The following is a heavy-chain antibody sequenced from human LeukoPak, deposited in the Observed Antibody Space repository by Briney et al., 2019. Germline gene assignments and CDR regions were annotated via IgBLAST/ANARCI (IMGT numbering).Heavy chain of an antibody. CDR1: GGSISSYY. Sequence: SETLSLTCTVSGGSISSYYWSWIRQPAGKGLEWIGYIYYSGSTNYNPSLKSRVTISVDTSKNQFSLKLSSVTAADTAVYYCAGRGYSYGLEDYWGQGTLVTVSS. J-gene: IGHJ4*02. CDR3: AGRGYSYGLEDY. CDR2: IYYSGST. D-gene: IGHD5-18*01. V-gene: IGHV4-59*01.